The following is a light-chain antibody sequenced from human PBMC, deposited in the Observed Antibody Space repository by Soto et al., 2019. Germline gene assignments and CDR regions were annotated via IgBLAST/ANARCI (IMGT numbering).Light chain of an antibody. CDR2: DGS. V-gene: IGKV3-11*01. Sequence: TLSPATLSLSPGERATLSCRASQSVSSYLAWYQQKPRQAPRLLIYDGSNRATGIPARFSGSGAWTDFTLTISSREAADFAVEYCQQRSNTPPIIFGQGTRLEIK. CDR3: QQRSNTPPII. CDR1: QSVSSY. J-gene: IGKJ5*01.